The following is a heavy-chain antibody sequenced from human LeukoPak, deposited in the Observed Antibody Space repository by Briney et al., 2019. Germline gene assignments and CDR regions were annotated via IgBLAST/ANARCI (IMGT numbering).Heavy chain of an antibody. Sequence: GGSLRLSCAASGFTFSSYAMHWVRQAPGKGLEWVGFIRSKPYGETTEYAASVQGRFTISRDDSKSISYLQMNSLKTEDTAVYYCTRDAKGDYFGAGSSRYYFDYWGQGTLVTVSS. D-gene: IGHD3-10*01. CDR1: GFTFSSYA. CDR3: TRDAKGDYFGAGSSRYYFDY. V-gene: IGHV3-49*04. J-gene: IGHJ4*02. CDR2: IRSKPYGETT.